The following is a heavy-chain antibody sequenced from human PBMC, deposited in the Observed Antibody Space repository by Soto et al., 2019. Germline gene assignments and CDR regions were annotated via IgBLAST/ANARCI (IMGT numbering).Heavy chain of an antibody. Sequence: ASVKGSCKASAYTFTSYGVHWVRQAPGQRLEWMGWINAGNGNTKYSQKFQGRVTITRDTSASTAYMELSSLRSEDTAVYYCARVRGGSRLSWFDPWGQGTLVTVSS. CDR1: AYTFTSYG. CDR2: INAGNGNT. CDR3: ARVRGGSRLSWFDP. D-gene: IGHD3-10*01. V-gene: IGHV1-3*01. J-gene: IGHJ5*02.